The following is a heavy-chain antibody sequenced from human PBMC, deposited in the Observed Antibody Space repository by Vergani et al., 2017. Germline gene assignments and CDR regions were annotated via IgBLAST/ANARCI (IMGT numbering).Heavy chain of an antibody. D-gene: IGHD2/OR15-2a*01. CDR1: GFTFSDYS. J-gene: IGHJ6*02. CDR2: ISSSGRTV. Sequence: VHLLESGGGLVQSGGSLRLSCAASGFTFSDYSMTWIRQGPGKGLECVSFISSSGRTVQYADSVKGRFTISRDNAKSSLYLQMSSLRGEDTAVYYCARGCRSTTCNYSHAMDVWGQGTTVTVSS. V-gene: IGHV3-11*04. CDR3: ARGCRSTTCNYSHAMDV.